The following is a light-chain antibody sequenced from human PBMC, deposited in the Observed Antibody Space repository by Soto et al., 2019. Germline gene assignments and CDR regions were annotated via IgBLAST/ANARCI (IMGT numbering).Light chain of an antibody. CDR3: QQYNDWPPT. Sequence: EIVMTPSPATLSLSPVERATLSCRASPSVTNYLAWYQQEPGQPPRLLIYGAFNRAAGIPARFSGSGSGTDFTLTISSLQSEDFAVYYCQQYNDWPPTFGQGTKVDIK. V-gene: IGKV3D-15*01. J-gene: IGKJ1*01. CDR2: GAF. CDR1: PSVTNY.